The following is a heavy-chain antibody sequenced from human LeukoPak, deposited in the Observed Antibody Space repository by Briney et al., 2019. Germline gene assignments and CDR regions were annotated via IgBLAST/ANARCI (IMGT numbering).Heavy chain of an antibody. Sequence: SQTLSLTCAISGDSVSSNSAAWNWIRQSPSRGLEWLGRTYYRSKWYNDYAVSVKSRITINPDTSKNQFSLQLNSVTPEDTAVYYCARSPRTYYYGSGRPQNFDYWGQGTLVTVSS. CDR2: TYYRSKWYN. D-gene: IGHD3-10*01. J-gene: IGHJ4*02. V-gene: IGHV6-1*01. CDR1: GDSVSSNSAA. CDR3: ARSPRTYYYGSGRPQNFDY.